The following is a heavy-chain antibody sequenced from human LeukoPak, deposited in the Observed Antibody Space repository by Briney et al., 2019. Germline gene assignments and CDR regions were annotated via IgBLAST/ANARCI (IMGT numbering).Heavy chain of an antibody. CDR2: IKQDGSDK. Sequence: GGSLRLSCAASGFTFSSYLMSWFSQDPGKGLEWVANIKQDGSDKYYVDSVKGRFTISRDNAKNSLYLQMNSLRAEDTAVYYCATRYNWGRYWGQGTLVTVSS. CDR1: GFTFSSYL. D-gene: IGHD7-27*01. CDR3: ATRYNWGRY. V-gene: IGHV3-7*01. J-gene: IGHJ4*02.